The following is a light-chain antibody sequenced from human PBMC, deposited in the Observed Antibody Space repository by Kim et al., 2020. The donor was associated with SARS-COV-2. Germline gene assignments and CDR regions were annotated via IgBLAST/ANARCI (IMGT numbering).Light chain of an antibody. CDR1: QSVSSN. CDR2: GAS. V-gene: IGKV3-15*01. Sequence: EIVMLQSPATLSVSPGERATLSCRASQSVSSNLAWYQQKPGQAPRLLIYGASTRATGIPARFSGSGSGTEFTLTIGSLQSEDFAVYYCQQYNNWLWTFGQGTKVDI. J-gene: IGKJ1*01. CDR3: QQYNNWLWT.